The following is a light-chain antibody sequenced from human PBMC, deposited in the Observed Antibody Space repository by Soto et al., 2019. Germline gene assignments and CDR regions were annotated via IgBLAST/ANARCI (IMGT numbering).Light chain of an antibody. J-gene: IGLJ2*01. V-gene: IGLV1-47*01. CDR2: QNN. CDR1: SSNIRSNY. CDR3: AAWDDSLSGPV. Sequence: QAVVTQPPSASGTPGQRVTISCSGSSSNIRSNYVYWYQQIPGTAPKLLIYQNNQRPSGVPDRFSGSKSGTSASLAISGLRSEDEADYFCAAWDDSLSGPVFGGGTKVTVL.